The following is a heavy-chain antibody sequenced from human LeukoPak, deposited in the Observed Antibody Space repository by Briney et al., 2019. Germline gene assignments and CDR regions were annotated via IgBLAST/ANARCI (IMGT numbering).Heavy chain of an antibody. V-gene: IGHV4-59*01. Sequence: SETLSLTCTVSGGSISSFYWSWIRQPPGKGLEWIGYIYYSGGTNYNPSLKSRVTISVDTSKNQFSLKLSSVTAADTAVYYCASTRCGTFDYWGQGTLVTVSS. CDR2: IYYSGGT. CDR3: ASTRCGTFDY. D-gene: IGHD1-1*01. J-gene: IGHJ4*02. CDR1: GGSISSFY.